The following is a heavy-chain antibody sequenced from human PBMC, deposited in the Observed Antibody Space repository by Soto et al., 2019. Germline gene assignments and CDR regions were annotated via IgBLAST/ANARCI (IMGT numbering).Heavy chain of an antibody. CDR1: GFTFSSYW. CDR3: AKDWRWEQQIYGMDV. CDR2: INSDGSST. Sequence: GGSLRLSCAASGFTFSSYWMHWVRQAPGKGLVWVSRINSDGSSTSYADSVKGRFTISRDNSKNTLYLQMNSLRTEDTAVYYCAKDWRWEQQIYGMDVWGQGTTVTVSS. J-gene: IGHJ6*02. V-gene: IGHV3-74*01. D-gene: IGHD1-26*01.